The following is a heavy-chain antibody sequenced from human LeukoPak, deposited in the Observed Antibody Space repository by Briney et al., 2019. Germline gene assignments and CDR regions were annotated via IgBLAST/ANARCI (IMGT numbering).Heavy chain of an antibody. D-gene: IGHD2-2*01. CDR1: GGSFSGYY. V-gene: IGHV4-34*01. J-gene: IGHJ4*02. CDR3: VRGLGQDCRSTSCQTPFDY. Sequence: PSETLSLTCAVYGGSFSGYYWSWIRQPPGKGLEWIGEINHSGSTNYNPSLKSRVTISVDTSKNQFSLTLSSVTAADTAVYYCVRGLGQDCRSTSCQTPFDYRGQGTLVTVSS. CDR2: INHSGST.